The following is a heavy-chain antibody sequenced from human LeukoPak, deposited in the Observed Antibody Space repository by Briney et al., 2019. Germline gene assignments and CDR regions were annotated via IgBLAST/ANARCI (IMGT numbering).Heavy chain of an antibody. CDR3: ARDVGYYGSGREDYFDY. V-gene: IGHV4-59*01. CDR1: GGSISSYY. Sequence: PSETLSLTCTVSGGSISSYYWSWIGQPPGKGLDWIGYIYYSGSTNYTPSLKSRVTISVDTSKYQFSLKLSSVTAADTAVYYCARDVGYYGSGREDYFDYWGQGTLVTVSS. CDR2: IYYSGST. J-gene: IGHJ4*02. D-gene: IGHD3-10*01.